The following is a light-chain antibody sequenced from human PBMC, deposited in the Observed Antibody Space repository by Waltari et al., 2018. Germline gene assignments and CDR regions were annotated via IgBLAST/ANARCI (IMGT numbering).Light chain of an antibody. CDR2: DAA. CDR3: QHYKNFPLT. J-gene: IGKJ4*01. Sequence: DVQLTQSPSTLAASVGDRGTITCRASEDIKTWLAWYQPKPGKAPKLLSSDAASLKSGVPSRFSGSGSGTDFTLTITSMQPDDFATYYCQHYKNFPLTFGGGTNVEV. CDR1: EDIKTW. V-gene: IGKV1-5*01.